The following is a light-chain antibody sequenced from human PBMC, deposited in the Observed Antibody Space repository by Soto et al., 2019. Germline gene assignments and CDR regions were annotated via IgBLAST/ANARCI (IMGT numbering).Light chain of an antibody. CDR3: QQYNDNWT. Sequence: DIQMTQSPSTLSASVGDRVTITCGASQSISSWLAWYQQKPGKAPKLLIYKASTLQSGVPSRFSGSGSGTEFTLAISSLQPDDSATYYCQQYNDNWTLGQGTKVDIK. V-gene: IGKV1-5*03. J-gene: IGKJ1*01. CDR2: KAS. CDR1: QSISSW.